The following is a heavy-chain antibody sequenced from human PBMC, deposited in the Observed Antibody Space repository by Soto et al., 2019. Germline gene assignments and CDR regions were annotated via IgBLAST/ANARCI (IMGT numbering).Heavy chain of an antibody. CDR1: GFTFSSYS. D-gene: IGHD3-9*01. J-gene: IGHJ4*02. V-gene: IGHV3-21*01. CDR2: ISSSSSYI. CDR3: AREHDILTGPLDY. Sequence: PGGSLRLSCAASGFTFSSYSMNWVRQAPGKGLEWVSSISSSSSYIYYADSVKGRFTISRDNAKNSLYLQMNSLRAEDTAVYYCAREHDILTGPLDYWGQGTLVTVSS.